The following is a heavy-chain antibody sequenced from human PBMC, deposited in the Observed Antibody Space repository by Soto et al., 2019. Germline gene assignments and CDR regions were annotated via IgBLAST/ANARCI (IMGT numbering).Heavy chain of an antibody. V-gene: IGHV3-53*02. D-gene: IGHD2-2*01. J-gene: IGHJ6*02. CDR1: GFTVSSNY. Sequence: EVQLVETGGGLIQPGGSLRLSCAASGFTVSSNYMSWVRQAPGKGLEWVSVIYSGGSTYYADSVKGRFTISRDNSKNTLYLQMNSLRAEDTAVYDCARGHGIVVVPAAIDYYGMDVWGQGTTVTVSS. CDR3: ARGHGIVVVPAAIDYYGMDV. CDR2: IYSGGST.